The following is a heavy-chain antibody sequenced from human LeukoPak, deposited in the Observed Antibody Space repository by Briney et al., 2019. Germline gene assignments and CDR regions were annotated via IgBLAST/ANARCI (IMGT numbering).Heavy chain of an antibody. Sequence: GGSLRLSCAASGFTFSSYSMNWVRQAPGKGLEWVSSISTSSSYIYYAGSVKGRFTISRDNAKNSLYLQMNSLRAEDTGVYYCARVAVAGNRYYYYYMDVWGKGTTVTVSS. D-gene: IGHD6-19*01. V-gene: IGHV3-21*01. CDR2: ISTSSSYI. CDR1: GFTFSSYS. J-gene: IGHJ6*03. CDR3: ARVAVAGNRYYYYYMDV.